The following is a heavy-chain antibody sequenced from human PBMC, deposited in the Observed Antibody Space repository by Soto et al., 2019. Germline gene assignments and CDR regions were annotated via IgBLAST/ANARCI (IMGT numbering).Heavy chain of an antibody. CDR3: ARIESIARNWFDP. Sequence: PGESLKISCKGSGYSFTNYWISWVRRMPGKGLEWMGNIDPVDSYTNYGPSFQGHVTFSVDTSISTAYLQRSSLKASDTAMYYCARIESIARNWFDPWGQGTLVTVSS. CDR2: IDPVDSYT. J-gene: IGHJ5*02. CDR1: GYSFTNYW. D-gene: IGHD6-13*01. V-gene: IGHV5-10-1*01.